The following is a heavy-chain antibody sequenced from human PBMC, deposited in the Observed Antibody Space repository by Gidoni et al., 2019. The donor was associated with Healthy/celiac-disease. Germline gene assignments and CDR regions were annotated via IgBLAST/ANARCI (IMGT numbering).Heavy chain of an antibody. J-gene: IGHJ3*02. Sequence: EVQLVESGGGLVQPGGSLRRSCAASGFTLGSYGMNWVRPAPGKGLGWVSYISSSSSTIYYADSVKGRFTISRDNAKNSLYLQMNSLRDEDTAVYYCARDPFTMTPGAFDIWGQGTMVTVSS. D-gene: IGHD3-22*01. CDR3: ARDPFTMTPGAFDI. CDR1: GFTLGSYG. V-gene: IGHV3-48*02. CDR2: ISSSSSTI.